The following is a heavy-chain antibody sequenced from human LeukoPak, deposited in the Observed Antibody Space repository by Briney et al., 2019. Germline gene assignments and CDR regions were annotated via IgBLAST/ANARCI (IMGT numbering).Heavy chain of an antibody. CDR3: ASGRTDIVVVPATLRNYYFDY. CDR2: MNPNSGNA. Sequence: ASVKVSCKASGYTFTSYGINWVRRATGQGLEWMGWMNPNSGNAGYAQKFQGRVTMTRNTSISTAYMELSSLRSEDTAVYYCASGRTDIVVVPATLRNYYFDYWGQGTLVTVSS. J-gene: IGHJ4*02. CDR1: GYTFTSYG. V-gene: IGHV1-8*02. D-gene: IGHD2-2*01.